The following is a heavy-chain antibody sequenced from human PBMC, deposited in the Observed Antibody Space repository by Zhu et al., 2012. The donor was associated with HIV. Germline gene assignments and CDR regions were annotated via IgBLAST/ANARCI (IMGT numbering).Heavy chain of an antibody. D-gene: IGHD3-22*01. V-gene: IGHV4-38-2*02. J-gene: IGHJ4*02. CDR1: GYSISSGYY. CDR2: IYHSGST. CDR3: ARSDPYYYDSSGYYYY. Sequence: QVQLQESGPGLVKPPETLSLTCIVSGYSISSGYYWGWIRQPPGKGLEWIGIIYHSGSTYYNPSLKSRVTISVDTSKNQFSLKLSSVTAADTAVYYCARSDPYYYDSSGYYYYWGQGTLVTVSS.